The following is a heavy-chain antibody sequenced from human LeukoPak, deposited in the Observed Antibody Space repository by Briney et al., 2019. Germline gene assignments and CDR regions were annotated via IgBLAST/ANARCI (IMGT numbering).Heavy chain of an antibody. CDR3: ATTGYCSGGSCYPTWDY. V-gene: IGHV4-59*01. J-gene: IGHJ4*02. D-gene: IGHD2-15*01. CDR1: GGSISSYY. Sequence: PSETLSLTCTVSGGSISSYYWSWIRQPPGKGLEWIGYIYYSGSTNYNPSLKSRVTISVDTSKNQFSLKLSSVTAADTAVYYCATTGYCSGGSCYPTWDYWGQGTLVTVSS. CDR2: IYYSGST.